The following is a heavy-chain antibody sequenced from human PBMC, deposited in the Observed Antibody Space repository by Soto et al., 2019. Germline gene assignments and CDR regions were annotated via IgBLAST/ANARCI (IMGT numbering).Heavy chain of an antibody. D-gene: IGHD3-3*01. CDR3: ARGPYYDFWSGYYNSYYYYYGMDV. Sequence: GASVKVSCKASGYTFTSCDINCVRQATGQGHEWMGWMNPNSGNTGYAQKFQGRVTMTRNTSISTAYMELSSLRSEDTAVYYCARGPYYDFWSGYYNSYYYYYGMDVWGQGTTVTVSS. CDR1: GYTFTSCD. CDR2: MNPNSGNT. J-gene: IGHJ6*02. V-gene: IGHV1-8*01.